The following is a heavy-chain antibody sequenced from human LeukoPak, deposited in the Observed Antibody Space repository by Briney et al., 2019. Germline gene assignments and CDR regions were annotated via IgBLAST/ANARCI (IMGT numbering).Heavy chain of an antibody. J-gene: IGHJ4*02. Sequence: GGSLRLSCAASGFTFSRYWMSWVRQAPGKGLEWVANIKQDGSEKNYMDSVKGRFTISRDNAKNSLDLQMNSLRVEDTAVYYCARDHLGTFDYWGQGTLVTVSS. CDR3: ARDHLGTFDY. V-gene: IGHV3-7*01. CDR2: IKQDGSEK. D-gene: IGHD1-26*01. CDR1: GFTFSRYW.